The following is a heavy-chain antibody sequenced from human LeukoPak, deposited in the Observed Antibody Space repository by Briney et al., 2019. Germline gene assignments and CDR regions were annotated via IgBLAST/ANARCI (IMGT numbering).Heavy chain of an antibody. Sequence: ASVTVSCKASGYTFTGYYMHWVRQAPGQGLEWMGWINPNSGGTNYAQKFQGRVTMTRDTSISTAYMELSRLRSDDTAVYYCARVTGMEQLSDYWGQGTLVTVSS. CDR3: ARVTGMEQLSDY. CDR1: GYTFTGYY. V-gene: IGHV1-2*02. J-gene: IGHJ4*02. D-gene: IGHD6-13*01. CDR2: INPNSGGT.